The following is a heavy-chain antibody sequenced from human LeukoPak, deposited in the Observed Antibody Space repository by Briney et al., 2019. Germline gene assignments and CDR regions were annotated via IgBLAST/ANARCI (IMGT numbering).Heavy chain of an antibody. CDR1: GFTFSKAW. V-gene: IGHV3-15*01. CDR3: ITFGGAIVDY. CDR2: IKSYTDGGTT. J-gene: IGHJ4*02. Sequence: GGSLRLSCAASGFTFSKAWMSWVRQAPGKGLEWVGRIKSYTDGGTTEYVAPVKGRFTISRDDSKNTLYLQMNSLRTEDTAVYYCITFGGAIVDYWGQGTLVTVSS. D-gene: IGHD3-16*02.